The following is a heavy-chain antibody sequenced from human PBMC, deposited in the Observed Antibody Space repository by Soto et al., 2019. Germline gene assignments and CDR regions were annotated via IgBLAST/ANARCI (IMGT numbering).Heavy chain of an antibody. Sequence: SETLSLTCTVSEGYISSISYYWAWVRQPPGKGLEWLGSISYTGSIFYNPSLKGRIIISVDTSRDQFSLELSSVTAADTAVFFCAGSTVFGVVDNLDFWGQGALVTVSS. J-gene: IGHJ4*02. CDR1: EGYISSISYY. V-gene: IGHV4-39*01. CDR3: AGSTVFGVVDNLDF. D-gene: IGHD3-3*01. CDR2: ISYTGSI.